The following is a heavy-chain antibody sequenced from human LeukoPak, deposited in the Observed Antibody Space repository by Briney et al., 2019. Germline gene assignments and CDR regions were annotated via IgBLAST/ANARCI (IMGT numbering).Heavy chain of an antibody. CDR3: AREGYNWNDSRFYYYYYMDV. D-gene: IGHD1-20*01. CDR2: ISSSSSTI. V-gene: IGHV3-48*02. J-gene: IGHJ6*03. CDR1: GSTFSSYS. Sequence: GGSLRLSCAASGSTFSSYSMNWVRQAPGKGLEWVSYISSSSSTIYYADSEKGRFTISRDNAKNSLYLQMNSLRDEDTAVYYCAREGYNWNDSRFYYYYYMDVWGKGTTVTVSS.